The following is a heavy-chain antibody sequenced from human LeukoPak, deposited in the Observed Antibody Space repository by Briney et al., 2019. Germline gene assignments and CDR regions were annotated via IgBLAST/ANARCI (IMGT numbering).Heavy chain of an antibody. D-gene: IGHD3-22*01. J-gene: IGHJ4*02. CDR2: IYPGDSDP. V-gene: IGHV5-51*01. CDR3: ARHRAENANFYDDTFYYFLDY. CDR1: GYLFTNYW. Sequence: GESLKISCTVSGYLFTNYWIGWVRQMPGKGLEWMGVIYPGDSDPRYSASFEGQVTISADKSTSTAYLQWSSLKASDTAMYFCARHRAENANFYDDTFYYFLDYWGQGTPVTVSS.